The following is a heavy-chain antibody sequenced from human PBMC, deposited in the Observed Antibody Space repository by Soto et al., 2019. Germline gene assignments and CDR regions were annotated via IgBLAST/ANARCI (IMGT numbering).Heavy chain of an antibody. J-gene: IGHJ4*02. CDR2: IWYDGSNK. V-gene: IGHV3-33*01. Sequence: QVQLVESGGGVVQPGRSLRLSCAASGLTFRSYGMHWVRQAPGKGLEWVAVIWYDGSNKYYADSVKGRFTISRDNSKNTLYLKMNSLRAEDTAVYYCSRDYESYFDYWGQGILVTVSS. CDR1: GLTFRSYG. D-gene: IGHD3-16*01. CDR3: SRDYESYFDY.